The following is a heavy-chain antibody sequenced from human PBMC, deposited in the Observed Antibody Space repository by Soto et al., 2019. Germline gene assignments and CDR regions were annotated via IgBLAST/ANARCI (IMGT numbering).Heavy chain of an antibody. D-gene: IGHD4-4*01. Sequence: GGSLRLSCAASGFTFSSYSMNWVRQAPGKGLEWVSSISSSSSYIYYADSVNGRFTISRDNAKNSLYLQMNSLRAEDTAVYYCVPDYTLSDDYWGQGTLVTVSS. V-gene: IGHV3-21*01. CDR3: VPDYTLSDDY. J-gene: IGHJ4*02. CDR2: ISSSSSYI. CDR1: GFTFSSYS.